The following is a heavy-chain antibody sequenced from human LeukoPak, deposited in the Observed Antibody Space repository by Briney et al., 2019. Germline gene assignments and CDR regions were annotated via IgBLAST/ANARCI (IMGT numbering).Heavy chain of an antibody. Sequence: GGSLRLSCAASGFTFSDYYMSWIRQAPGKGLEWVSYISSSGSTIYYADSVKGRFTISRDNAKNSLYLQMNSLRAEDTAVYYYARYDSSGYYVGAFDIWGQGTMVTVSS. CDR1: GFTFSDYY. J-gene: IGHJ3*02. CDR2: ISSSGSTI. V-gene: IGHV3-11*04. D-gene: IGHD3-22*01. CDR3: ARYDSSGYYVGAFDI.